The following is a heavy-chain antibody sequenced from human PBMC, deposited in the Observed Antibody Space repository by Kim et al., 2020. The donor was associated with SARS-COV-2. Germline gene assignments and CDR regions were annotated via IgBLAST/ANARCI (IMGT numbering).Heavy chain of an antibody. D-gene: IGHD3-22*01. J-gene: IGHJ4*02. CDR1: GYSFTTYG. CDR2: ISAYNGNT. Sequence: ASVKVSCKASGYSFTTYGISWVRQAPGQGLEWMGWISAYNGNTNYAQKLQGRVTMTTDTSTSTAYMELRSLRSDDTAVYYCAREPNYYDSSGYLYSGQGTLVTVSS. V-gene: IGHV1-18*01. CDR3: AREPNYYDSSGYLY.